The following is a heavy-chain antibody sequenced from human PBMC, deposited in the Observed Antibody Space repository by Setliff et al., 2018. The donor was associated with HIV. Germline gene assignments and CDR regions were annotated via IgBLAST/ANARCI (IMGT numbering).Heavy chain of an antibody. CDR1: GGSFSGYD. J-gene: IGHJ6*03. V-gene: IGHV4-34*01. CDR3: NIYYYYYMDV. CDR2: INHSGST. Sequence: SETLSLTCAVYGGSFSGYDCSWIRQPPGKVLEWIGEINHSGSTNYNPSLKSRVTITVDTSKNQFSLKLSSVTAADTAVYYCNIYYYYYMDVWGKGTTVTVSS.